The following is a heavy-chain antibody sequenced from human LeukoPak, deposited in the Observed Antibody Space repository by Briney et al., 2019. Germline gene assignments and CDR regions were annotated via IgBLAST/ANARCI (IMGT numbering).Heavy chain of an antibody. CDR3: ARGVVEYYYDSSGYYDAFDI. D-gene: IGHD3-22*01. J-gene: IGHJ3*02. Sequence: SETLSLTCAVYGGSFNTYSWTWIRQPPGKGLEWIGEINHSGSTNYNPSLKSRVTISVDTSKNQFSLKLSSVTAADTAVYYCARGVVEYYYDSSGYYDAFDIWGQGTMVTVSS. CDR1: GGSFNTYS. V-gene: IGHV4-34*01. CDR2: INHSGST.